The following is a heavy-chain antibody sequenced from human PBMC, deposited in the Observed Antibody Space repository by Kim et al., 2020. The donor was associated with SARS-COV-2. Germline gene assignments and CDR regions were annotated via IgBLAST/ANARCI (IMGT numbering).Heavy chain of an antibody. Sequence: GESLRISCKGSGYSFTSYWISWVRQMPGKGLEWMGRIDPSDSYTNYSPSFQGHVTISADKSISTAYLQWSSLKASDTAMYYCARGDIVVVPAATSPWGMDVWGQGTTVTVSS. CDR2: IDPSDSYT. J-gene: IGHJ6*02. CDR3: ARGDIVVVPAATSPWGMDV. CDR1: GYSFTSYW. D-gene: IGHD2-2*01. V-gene: IGHV5-10-1*01.